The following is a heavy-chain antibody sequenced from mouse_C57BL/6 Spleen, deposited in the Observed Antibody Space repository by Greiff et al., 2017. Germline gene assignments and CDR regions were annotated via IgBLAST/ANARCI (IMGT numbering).Heavy chain of an antibody. CDR1: GYTFTSYG. J-gene: IGHJ3*01. CDR3: ARWGDYGVEFAY. Sequence: VKLMESGAELARPGASVKLSCKASGYTFTSYGISWVKQRTGQGLEWIGEIYPRSGNTYYNEKFKGKATLTADKSSSTAYMELRSLTSEDSAVYFCARWGDYGVEFAYWGQGTLVTVSA. V-gene: IGHV1-81*01. CDR2: IYPRSGNT. D-gene: IGHD2-4*01.